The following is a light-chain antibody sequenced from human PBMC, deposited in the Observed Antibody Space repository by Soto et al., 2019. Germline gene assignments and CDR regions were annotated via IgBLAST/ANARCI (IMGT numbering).Light chain of an antibody. V-gene: IGKV1-39*01. CDR1: QSITTY. CDR2: AAS. Sequence: DIQMAQSPSSLSASIGDRVTITCRASQSITTYLNWYQQKPGKAPNLLIYAASSLQGGVPSRFSGSGSGTDFTLTISSLQPEDFETYYSHQTYSTAWTFGQRTKVDLK. J-gene: IGKJ1*01. CDR3: HQTYSTAWT.